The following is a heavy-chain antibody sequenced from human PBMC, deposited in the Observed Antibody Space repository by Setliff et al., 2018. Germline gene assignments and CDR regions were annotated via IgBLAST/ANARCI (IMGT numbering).Heavy chain of an antibody. J-gene: IGHJ4*02. CDR2: ILDDGVKK. D-gene: IGHD2-15*01. CDR3: ARTCSGSGCYAGLES. V-gene: IGHV3-30*03. Sequence: HPGGSLRLSCAASGFTFSTYRMHWVRQAPGKGLEWVAVILDDGVKKYHADSVKGRFTISRDNSKNTLYLQMNSLRPEDTAVYYCARTCSGSGCYAGLESWGQGTPVTVS. CDR1: GFTFSTYR.